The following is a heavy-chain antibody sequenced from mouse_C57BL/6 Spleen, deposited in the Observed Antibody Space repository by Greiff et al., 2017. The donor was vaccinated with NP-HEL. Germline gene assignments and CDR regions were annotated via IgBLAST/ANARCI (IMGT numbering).Heavy chain of an antibody. CDR2: INPGSGGT. CDR1: GYAFTNYL. J-gene: IGHJ2*01. Sequence: QVQLQQSGAELVRPGTSVKVSCKASGYAFTNYLIEWVKQRPGQGLEWIGVINPGSGGTNYNETFKGKATLTADKSSSTAYMQLSSLTCEDSAVYYCARDRYLRYFDHWGQGTTLAGSS. D-gene: IGHD1-1*01. V-gene: IGHV1-54*01. CDR3: ARDRYLRYFDH.